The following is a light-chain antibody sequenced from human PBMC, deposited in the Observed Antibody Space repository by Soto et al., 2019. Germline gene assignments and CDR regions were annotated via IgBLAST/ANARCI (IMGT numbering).Light chain of an antibody. Sequence: QSVLTQPASMCGSPGQSITISCSGTSNVVGSDNLVSWYQQHPGKAPKLMIYEVTNRPSGVSYRFSGSKSGNTAYLTISGLQAEDEDDYYCSSYTTTVIFGGGTKLTVL. J-gene: IGLJ2*01. CDR2: EVT. CDR1: SNVVGSDNL. V-gene: IGLV2-14*02. CDR3: SSYTTTVI.